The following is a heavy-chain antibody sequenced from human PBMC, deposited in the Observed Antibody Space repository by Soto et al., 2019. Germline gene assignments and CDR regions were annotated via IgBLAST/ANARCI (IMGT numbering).Heavy chain of an antibody. J-gene: IGHJ6*02. CDR2: ISSSSSYI. Sequence: LSCAASGFTFSSYSMNWVRQAPWKGLEWVSSISSSSSYIHYADSVKGRFTISRDNAKNSLYLQMNSLRAEDTAVYCCARAFSSGYGTTYYYGMDVWGQGATVTVSS. V-gene: IGHV3-21*01. CDR3: ARAFSSGYGTTYYYGMDV. CDR1: GFTFSSYS. D-gene: IGHD3-22*01.